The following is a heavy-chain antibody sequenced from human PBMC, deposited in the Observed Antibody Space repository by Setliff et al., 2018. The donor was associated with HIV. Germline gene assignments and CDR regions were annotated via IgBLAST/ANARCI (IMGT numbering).Heavy chain of an antibody. D-gene: IGHD5-12*01. CDR2: IYNSGST. CDR1: GGSFSGYY. V-gene: IGHV4-59*03. CDR3: AKRSSGYSGYDPASAAWDY. J-gene: IGHJ4*02. Sequence: SETLSLTCSVSGGSFSGYYWSWIQQPPGKGLEWIGYIYIYNSGSTNYNPSLTSRVTMTTDTSTTTVYMELRSLRSDDTAVYYCAKRSSGYSGYDPASAAWDYWGQGTLVTVSS.